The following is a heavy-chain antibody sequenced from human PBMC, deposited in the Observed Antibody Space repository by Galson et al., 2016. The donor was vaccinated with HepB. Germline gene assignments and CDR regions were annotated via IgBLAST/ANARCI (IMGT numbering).Heavy chain of an antibody. V-gene: IGHV3-7*01. J-gene: IGHJ4*02. CDR3: ARTMLRGLGRALVFDS. CDR1: GFTFSTYW. Sequence: SLRLSCAASGFTFSTYWLSWVRQPPGKGLEWVANIDPDGGEKYFVDSVKGRFAISRDNSKNSLNLQMNSLRGEDTAVYYCARTMLRGLGRALVFDSWGQGTLVTVSS. D-gene: IGHD3-10*01. CDR2: IDPDGGEK.